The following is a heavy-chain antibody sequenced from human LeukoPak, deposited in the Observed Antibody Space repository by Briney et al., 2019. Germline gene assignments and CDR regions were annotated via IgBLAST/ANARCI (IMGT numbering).Heavy chain of an antibody. D-gene: IGHD2-21*02. CDR3: ARAVSYCGGDCYSGWYFDL. V-gene: IGHV4-4*07. CDR2: IYTSGST. J-gene: IGHJ2*01. CDR1: GGSISSYY. Sequence: SETLSLTCTVSGGSISSYYWSLIRQPAGKGLEWIGRIYTSGSTNYNPSLKSRVTMSVDTSKNQFSLKLSSVTAADTAVYYCARAVSYCGGDCYSGWYFDLWGRGTLVTVSS.